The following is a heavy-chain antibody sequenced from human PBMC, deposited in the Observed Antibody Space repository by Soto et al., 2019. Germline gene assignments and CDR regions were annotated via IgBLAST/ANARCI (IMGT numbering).Heavy chain of an antibody. CDR2: ISYDGSNK. D-gene: IGHD5-18*01. CDR1: GFTFSSYG. Sequence: GGSLRLSCAASGFTFSSYGMHWVRQAPGKGLEWVAVISYDGSNKYYADSVKGRFTISRDNSKNTLYLQMNSMRAEDTAVYYCAIVRSYDRDGNFDYWCQGNLVTVS. V-gene: IGHV3-30*03. J-gene: IGHJ4*02. CDR3: AIVRSYDRDGNFDY.